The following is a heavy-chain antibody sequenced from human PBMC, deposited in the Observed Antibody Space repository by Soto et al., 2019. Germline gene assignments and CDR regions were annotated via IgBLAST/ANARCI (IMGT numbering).Heavy chain of an antibody. V-gene: IGHV3-23*01. J-gene: IGHJ3*02. CDR1: GFTFSSYA. CDR3: AKEYIAAAGELDAFAI. CDR2: ISGSGGST. Sequence: GGSLRLSCAASGFTFSSYAMSWVRQAPGKGLEWVSAISGSGGSTYYADSVKGRFTISRDNSKNTLYLQMNSLRAEDTAVYYCAKEYIAAAGELDAFAIWGQGTMVTVSS. D-gene: IGHD6-13*01.